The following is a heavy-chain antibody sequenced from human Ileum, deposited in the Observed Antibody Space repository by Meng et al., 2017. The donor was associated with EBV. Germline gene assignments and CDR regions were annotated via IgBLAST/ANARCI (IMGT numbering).Heavy chain of an antibody. J-gene: IGHJ5*02. Sequence: QITLKESGPTLVPPTQTLTLTCTFSGFSLSTSEVGVGWIRQPPGKALEWLAVIYWDDDKRYSPSLKSRLTITKDTSKNQVVLTLTNMDPVDTATYYCALFTRSWFDTWGQGTLVTVAS. D-gene: IGHD2-2*01. CDR3: ALFTRSWFDT. CDR1: GFSLSTSEVG. V-gene: IGHV2-5*02. CDR2: IYWDDDK.